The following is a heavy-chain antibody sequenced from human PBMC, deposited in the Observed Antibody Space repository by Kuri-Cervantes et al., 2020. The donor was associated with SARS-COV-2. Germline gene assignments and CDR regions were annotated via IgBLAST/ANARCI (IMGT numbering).Heavy chain of an antibody. CDR1: GFTLGDYS. J-gene: IGHJ4*02. Sequence: GESLKISCAASGFTLGDYSMNWVRQAPGKGLEWISYISSTSSNIYYADSIKGRFTISRDNAKNSLYLQMNSLRAEDTAVYYCARSPGDGDYDPFDYWGQGTLVTVSS. CDR2: ISSTSSNI. CDR3: ARSPGDGDYDPFDY. D-gene: IGHD4-17*01. V-gene: IGHV3-48*04.